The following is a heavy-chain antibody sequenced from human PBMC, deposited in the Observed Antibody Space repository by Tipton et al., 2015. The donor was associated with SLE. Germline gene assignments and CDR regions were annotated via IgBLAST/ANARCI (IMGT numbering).Heavy chain of an antibody. Sequence: SLRLSCAASGFTFSSYAMHWVRQAPGKGLEWVAVISYDGSNKYYADSVKGRFTISRDNSKNTLYLQMNSLRAEDTAVYYCAGPGEKGYCSSTSCYRGPFDYWGQGTLVTVSS. J-gene: IGHJ4*02. CDR3: AGPGEKGYCSSTSCYRGPFDY. CDR1: GFTFSSYA. V-gene: IGHV3-30-3*01. D-gene: IGHD2-2*01. CDR2: ISYDGSNK.